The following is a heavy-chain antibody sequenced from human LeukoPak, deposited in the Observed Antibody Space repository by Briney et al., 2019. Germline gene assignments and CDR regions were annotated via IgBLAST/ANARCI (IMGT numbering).Heavy chain of an antibody. Sequence: PGGSLRLSCAASGCTFSGFYMSWIRQAPGKGLEWVSCIGSSSTYTNYADSVKGRFTISRDNAKNSLYLQMDGLRAEDTAVYYCARDRGAVAATWFDYWGQGTLVTVSS. CDR2: IGSSSTYT. J-gene: IGHJ4*02. CDR3: ARDRGAVAATWFDY. V-gene: IGHV3-11*05. D-gene: IGHD6-19*01. CDR1: GCTFSGFY.